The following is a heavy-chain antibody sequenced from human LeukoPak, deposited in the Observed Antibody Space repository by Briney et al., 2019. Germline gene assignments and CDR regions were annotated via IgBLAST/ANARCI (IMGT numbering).Heavy chain of an antibody. CDR3: ARYYYDSSGYPRRDY. CDR2: INPNSGGT. D-gene: IGHD3-22*01. V-gene: IGHV1-2*02. J-gene: IGHJ4*02. CDR1: GGTFSSYA. Sequence: ASVKVSCKASGGTFSSYAISWVRQAPGQGLEWMGWINPNSGGTNYAQKFQGRVTMTRDTSISTAYMELSRLRSDDTAVYYCARYYYDSSGYPRRDYWGQGTLVTVSS.